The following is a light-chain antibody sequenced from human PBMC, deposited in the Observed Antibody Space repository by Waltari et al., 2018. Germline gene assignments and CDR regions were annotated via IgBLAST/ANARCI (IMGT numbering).Light chain of an antibody. CDR2: WAS. CDR3: QQYYSTPRLT. Sequence: DIVMTQSPDSLAVSLGERATINCKSSKSVLYSSNNKNYLAWYQQKPGQPPKLFIYWASTRESGVPDRFSGSGSGTDFTLIISSLQAEDVAVYYCQQYYSTPRLTFGGGTKVEIK. V-gene: IGKV4-1*01. J-gene: IGKJ4*01. CDR1: KSVLYSSNNKNY.